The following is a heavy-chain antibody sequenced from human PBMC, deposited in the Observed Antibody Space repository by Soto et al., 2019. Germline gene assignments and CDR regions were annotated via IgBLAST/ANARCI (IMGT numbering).Heavy chain of an antibody. D-gene: IGHD3-10*01. J-gene: IGHJ4*02. CDR2: IYWDDDK. Sequence: QITLKESGPTLVKPTQTLTLTCTFSGFSLSTSGVGVGWIRQPPGKALEWLALIYWDDDKRYSPSLKSRLTITKDTSKNQVVLTMCNMDPVDTATYYCAHHSITMVRGVPYFDYWGQGTLVTVSS. V-gene: IGHV2-5*02. CDR1: GFSLSTSGVG. CDR3: AHHSITMVRGVPYFDY.